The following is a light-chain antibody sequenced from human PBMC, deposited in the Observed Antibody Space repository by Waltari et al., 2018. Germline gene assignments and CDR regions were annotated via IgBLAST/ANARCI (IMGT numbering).Light chain of an antibody. J-gene: IGLJ2*01. CDR2: TTD. V-gene: IGLV8-61*01. Sequence: QTVVTQEPSFSVSPGGTVTLTCGLSSGSVSINSYASWYQQTPGQAPPTLIYTTDPRSSGVPDRFSGSILGNKAALTITGAQADDECDYYCMLYVGSGIWVFGGGTKLTVL. CDR1: SGSVSINSY. CDR3: MLYVGSGIWV.